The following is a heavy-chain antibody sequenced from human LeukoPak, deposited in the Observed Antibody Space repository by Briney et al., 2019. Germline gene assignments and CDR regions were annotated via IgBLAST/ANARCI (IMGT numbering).Heavy chain of an antibody. V-gene: IGHV1-69*13. Sequence: SVKVSCKASGGTFSSYAISWVRQAPGQGLEWMGGIIPIFGTANYAQKSQGRVTITADESTSTAYMELSSLRSEDTAVYYCARSITIFGVVISRYYGMDVWGQGTTVTVSS. D-gene: IGHD3-3*01. CDR3: ARSITIFGVVISRYYGMDV. CDR1: GGTFSSYA. J-gene: IGHJ6*02. CDR2: IIPIFGTA.